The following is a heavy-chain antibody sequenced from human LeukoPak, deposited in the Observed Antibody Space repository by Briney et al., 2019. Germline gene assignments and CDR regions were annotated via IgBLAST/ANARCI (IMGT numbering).Heavy chain of an antibody. CDR1: GFTFSNYG. Sequence: QPGRSLRLSCAASGFTFSNYGMHWVRQAPGKGLEWVAVIWSDESNKYYVDSVKGRFTISRDNFKNTLYLHMNRLRAEDTTVYYCARGVVGATTGWYFDLWGRGTLVTVSS. V-gene: IGHV3-33*01. CDR3: ARGVVGATTGWYFDL. D-gene: IGHD1-26*01. CDR2: IWSDESNK. J-gene: IGHJ2*01.